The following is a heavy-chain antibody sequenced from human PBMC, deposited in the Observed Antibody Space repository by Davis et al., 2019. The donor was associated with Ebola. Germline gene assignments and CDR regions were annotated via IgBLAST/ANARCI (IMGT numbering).Heavy chain of an antibody. Sequence: ESLKISCAASGFTFSSYWMHWVRQAPGKGLVWVSRINSDGSSTSYADSEKCRFTITRDNAKNTLYLQMNSLRAEDTDVYYCARGGVYDSSGYYWGQGTLVTVSS. J-gene: IGHJ4*02. D-gene: IGHD3-22*01. CDR3: ARGGVYDSSGYY. CDR1: GFTFSSYW. CDR2: INSDGSST. V-gene: IGHV3-74*01.